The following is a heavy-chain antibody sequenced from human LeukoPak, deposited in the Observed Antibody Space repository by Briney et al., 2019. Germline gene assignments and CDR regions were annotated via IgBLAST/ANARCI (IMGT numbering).Heavy chain of an antibody. V-gene: IGHV3-48*03. J-gene: IGHJ6*02. CDR2: ISSSGNTI. CDR3: ARYPLV. Sequence: GGSLRLSCTASGFIFSSYEMNWVRQAPGKGLEWVSYISSSGNTISYGESVRGRFTVSRDNAKNSLYLQMNSLRVEDTAVYYCARYPLVWGQGTRSPSP. CDR1: GFIFSSYE.